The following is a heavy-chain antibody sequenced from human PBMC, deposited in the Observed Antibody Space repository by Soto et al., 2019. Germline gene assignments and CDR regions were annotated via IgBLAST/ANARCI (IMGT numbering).Heavy chain of an antibody. CDR1: CGSMNSYY. CDR2: IYYSGDT. J-gene: IGHJ3*02. V-gene: IGHV4-59*01. CDR3: ARDRNKLWKNDAFDI. D-gene: IGHD3-3*01. Sequence: QVQLHESGPGLVKTSETLSLTCSVSCGSMNSYYWSWIRQSPGQGLEWRGYIYYSGDTKDNPSLQSRISIYVDTNTNHLSLRLTSVTAADTAVYYCARDRNKLWKNDAFDICGQGTMVTVSS.